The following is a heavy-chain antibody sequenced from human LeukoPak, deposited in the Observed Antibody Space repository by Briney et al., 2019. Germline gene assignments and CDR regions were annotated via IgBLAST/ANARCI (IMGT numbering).Heavy chain of an antibody. CDR1: GFTFSSYA. CDR2: ISGSGGST. J-gene: IGHJ4*02. V-gene: IGHV3-23*01. D-gene: IGHD5-18*01. Sequence: GGSLRLSCAASGFTFSSYAMSWVRQAPGKGLEWVSAISGSGGSTYYADSVKGRFTIPRDNSKNTLYLQMNSLRAEDTAVYYCAKDTAMVKYYFDYWGQGTLVTVSS. CDR3: AKDTAMVKYYFDY.